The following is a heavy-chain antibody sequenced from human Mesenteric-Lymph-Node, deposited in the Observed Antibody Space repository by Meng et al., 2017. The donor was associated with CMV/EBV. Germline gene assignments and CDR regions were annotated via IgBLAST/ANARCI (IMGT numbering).Heavy chain of an antibody. Sequence: LTCRVYGGSFSDSYWSWVRQPPGKGLEWIREVHPSGSTYYNPSLKSRVAISVDTSKNQFSLTLSSVTAADTAVYHCSRGSDHSKAGDLWGQGTLVTVSS. CDR3: SRGSDHSKAGDL. J-gene: IGHJ4*02. CDR1: GGSFSDSY. CDR2: VHPSGST. V-gene: IGHV4-34*01. D-gene: IGHD4-11*01.